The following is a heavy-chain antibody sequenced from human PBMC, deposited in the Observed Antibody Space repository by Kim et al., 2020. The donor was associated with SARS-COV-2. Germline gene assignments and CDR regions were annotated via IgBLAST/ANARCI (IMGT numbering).Heavy chain of an antibody. CDR3: AKGYTSYVDY. J-gene: IGHJ4*02. V-gene: IGHV3-23*01. CDR2: SR. D-gene: IGHD3-16*02. Sequence: SRNYADSVKARFTISRTNSQDTMYLEMNSLRAEDTAVYYCAKGYTSYVDYWGQGTLVTVSS.